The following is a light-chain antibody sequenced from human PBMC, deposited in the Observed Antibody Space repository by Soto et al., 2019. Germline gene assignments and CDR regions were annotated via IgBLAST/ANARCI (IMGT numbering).Light chain of an antibody. Sequence: DIRMTQSPSSPSASVGDRVTITCRASQSISGFVNWYQQRPGKAPQLLMYAASKLHSGVPSRFSGSGSGTDFTLTISNLQPEDSATYFCQQSYTTLYTFGQGTKLEI. J-gene: IGKJ2*01. V-gene: IGKV1-39*01. CDR1: QSISGF. CDR2: AAS. CDR3: QQSYTTLYT.